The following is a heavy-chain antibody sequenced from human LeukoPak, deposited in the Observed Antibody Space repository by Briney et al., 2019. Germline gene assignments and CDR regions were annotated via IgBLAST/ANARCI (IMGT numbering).Heavy chain of an antibody. D-gene: IGHD4-17*01. CDR2: IIPILGIA. CDR3: ARAKTPTARADY. Sequence: ASVKVSCKASGGTFSSYAISWVRQAPGQGLEWMGRIIPILGIANYAQKFQGRVTITADKSTSTAYMELSSLRSEDTAAYYCARAKTPTARADYWGQGTLVTVSS. V-gene: IGHV1-69*04. J-gene: IGHJ4*02. CDR1: GGTFSSYA.